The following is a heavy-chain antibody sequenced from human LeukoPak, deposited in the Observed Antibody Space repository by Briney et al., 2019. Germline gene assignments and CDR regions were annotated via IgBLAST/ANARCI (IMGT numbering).Heavy chain of an antibody. V-gene: IGHV3-33*01. D-gene: IGHD3-22*01. Sequence: PGRSLRLSCAASGFTFSSYGMHWVRQAPGKGLEWVAVIWYDGSNKYYADSVKGRFTISRDNSKNTLYLQMNSLRAEDTAVYYCARDKTPMIHGQGAFDYWGQGTLVTVSS. J-gene: IGHJ4*02. CDR1: GFTFSSYG. CDR2: IWYDGSNK. CDR3: ARDKTPMIHGQGAFDY.